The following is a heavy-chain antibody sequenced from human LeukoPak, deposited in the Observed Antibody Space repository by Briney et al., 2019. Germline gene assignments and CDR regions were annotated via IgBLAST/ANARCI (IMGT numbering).Heavy chain of an antibody. D-gene: IGHD3-10*01. Sequence: SETLSLTCPVSGYSISSGYYWGWIRQPPGKGLEWIGSIYHSGSTYYNPSLKSRVTISVDTSKNQFSLKLSSVTAADTAVYYCAREGFLVRGVIDYWGQGTLVTVSS. CDR2: IYHSGST. J-gene: IGHJ4*02. V-gene: IGHV4-38-2*02. CDR3: AREGFLVRGVIDY. CDR1: GYSISSGYY.